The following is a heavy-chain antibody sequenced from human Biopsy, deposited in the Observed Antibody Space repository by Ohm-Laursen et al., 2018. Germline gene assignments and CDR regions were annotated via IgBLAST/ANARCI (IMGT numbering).Heavy chain of an antibody. D-gene: IGHD3-9*01. Sequence: VKVSCKAPGGTFSNYGVNWVRQAPGQGLEWLGGNIPILGTGNYAQKFQDRVTVAADTSTSTATMELRSLRSDDTAVYYCATKLTGYFHHWGQGTLVIVSS. CDR1: GGTFSNYG. CDR3: ATKLTGYFHH. J-gene: IGHJ1*01. CDR2: NIPILGTG. V-gene: IGHV1-69*13.